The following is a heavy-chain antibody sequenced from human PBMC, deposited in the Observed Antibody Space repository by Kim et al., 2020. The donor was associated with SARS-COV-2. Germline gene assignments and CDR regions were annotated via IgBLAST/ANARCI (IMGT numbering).Heavy chain of an antibody. CDR1: GFTFSSHG. V-gene: IGHV3-30*18. J-gene: IGHJ6*02. D-gene: IGHD4-17*01. CDR2: ISYDGSKK. Sequence: GGSLRLSCAASGFTFSSHGMHWVRQAPGKGLEWVAVISYDGSKKYYVDSVKGRFTISRDNYKDTLDLQMNSLRAEDTAVYHCAKDFYGDYGNEYYYAMDVGGRGTAATVS. CDR3: AKDFYGDYGNEYYYAMDV.